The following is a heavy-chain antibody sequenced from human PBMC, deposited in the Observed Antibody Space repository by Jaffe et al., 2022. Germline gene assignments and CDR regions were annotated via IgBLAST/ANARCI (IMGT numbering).Heavy chain of an antibody. Sequence: QVQLVQSGAEVKKPGASVKVSCKASGYTFTSYYMHWVRQAPGQGLEWMGIINPSGGSTSYAQKFQGRVTMTRDTSTSTVYMELSSLRSEDTAVYYCARDSRIVVVTAILDYWGQGTLVTVSS. V-gene: IGHV1-46*01. CDR1: GYTFTSYY. CDR2: INPSGGST. J-gene: IGHJ4*02. D-gene: IGHD2-21*02. CDR3: ARDSRIVVVTAILDY.